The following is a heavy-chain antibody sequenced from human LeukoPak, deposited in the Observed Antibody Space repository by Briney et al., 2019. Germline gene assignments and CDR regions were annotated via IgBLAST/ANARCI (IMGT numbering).Heavy chain of an antibody. V-gene: IGHV3-48*01. D-gene: IGHD6-13*01. CDR2: ISSSSSTI. CDR1: GFTFSSYS. CDR3: ARVPNSSSWHHWFDP. J-gene: IGHJ5*02. Sequence: AGGSLRLSCAASGFTFSSYSMNWVRQAPGKGLEWVSYISSSSSTIYYADSVKGRFTISRDNAKNSLYLQTNSLRAEDTAVYYCARVPNSSSWHHWFDPWGQGTLVTVSS.